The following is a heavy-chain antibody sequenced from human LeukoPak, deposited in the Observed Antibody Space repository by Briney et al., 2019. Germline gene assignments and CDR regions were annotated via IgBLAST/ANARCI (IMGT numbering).Heavy chain of an antibody. CDR1: GFTFSAAW. Sequence: GGSLRLSCAASGFTFSAAWMSWVRQAPGKGLEWVANIKQDGSEKYYVDSVKGRFTISRDNAKNSLYLQMNSLRAEDTAVYYCARGGQWELNAFDIWGQGTMVTVSS. V-gene: IGHV3-7*03. D-gene: IGHD1-26*01. CDR2: IKQDGSEK. CDR3: ARGGQWELNAFDI. J-gene: IGHJ3*02.